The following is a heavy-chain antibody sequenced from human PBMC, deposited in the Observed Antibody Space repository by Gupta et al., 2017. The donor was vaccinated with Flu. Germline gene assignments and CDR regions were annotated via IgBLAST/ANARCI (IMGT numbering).Heavy chain of an antibody. V-gene: IGHV3-33*01. J-gene: IGHJ4*02. CDR2: IWYDGSNK. CDR1: GFTFSSYG. D-gene: IGHD6-19*01. Sequence: QVQLVESGGGVVQPGRSLRLSCAASGFTFSSYGMHWVRQAPGKGLEWVAVIWYDGSNKYYADSVKGRFTISRDNSKNTLYLQMNSLRAEDTAVYYCAREGYGQWLASFDYWGQGTLVTVSS. CDR3: AREGYGQWLASFDY.